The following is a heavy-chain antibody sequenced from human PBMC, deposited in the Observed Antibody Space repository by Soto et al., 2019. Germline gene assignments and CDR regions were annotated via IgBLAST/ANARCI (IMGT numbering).Heavy chain of an antibody. J-gene: IGHJ3*02. CDR3: VTAGGAAGYCLVI. CDR1: GCTFSSYE. Sequence: GGSLRLSCAASGCTFSSYEIHWVRQAPEEVLEWVSYISSSGGTKYYAESVKGRFTISRDNAQRSLYLQMNILRVDDKAIYHSVTAGGAAGYCLVIWGHGPMVTVS. V-gene: IGHV3-48*03. CDR2: ISSSGGTK. D-gene: IGHD3-9*01.